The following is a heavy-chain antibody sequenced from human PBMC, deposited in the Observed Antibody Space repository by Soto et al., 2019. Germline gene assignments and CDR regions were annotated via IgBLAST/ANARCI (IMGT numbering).Heavy chain of an antibody. CDR3: AEGGGVGVAGSAAFDM. J-gene: IGHJ3*02. CDR1: GYPVTAYY. Sequence: QLHLVQSGAVVKKPGASVTVSCSASGYPVTAYYMHWVRQAPGRGLEWMGGINPATGAAKYTQTLPGKVTMTRETSTRTVFMGLGGLTSEEPAVFLCAEGGGVGVAGSAAFDMWGQGTLVTVSS. D-gene: IGHD3-3*01. V-gene: IGHV1-2*02. CDR2: INPATGAA.